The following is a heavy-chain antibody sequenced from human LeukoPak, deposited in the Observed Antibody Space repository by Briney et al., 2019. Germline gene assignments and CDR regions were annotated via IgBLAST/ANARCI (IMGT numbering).Heavy chain of an antibody. CDR3: ARENWRDGYVGSK. V-gene: IGHV4-39*07. CDR1: GGSIVSSTFY. J-gene: IGHJ4*02. D-gene: IGHD5-24*01. Sequence: SETLSLTCSVSGGSIVSSTFYWGWVRQPPGKGLEWIGIIHHSGSTYYNSSLKSRVTISVDTSKNTLSLKLNSVTAADTVVYYCARENWRDGYVGSKWGQGTLVTVSS. CDR2: IHHSGST.